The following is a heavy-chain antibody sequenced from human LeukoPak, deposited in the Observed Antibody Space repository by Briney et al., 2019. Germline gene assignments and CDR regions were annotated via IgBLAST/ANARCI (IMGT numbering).Heavy chain of an antibody. D-gene: IGHD3-3*01. CDR1: GGSFSSGSYY. V-gene: IGHV4-61*01. CDR3: ARVGYDFWSGYLDY. CDR2: IYYSGST. J-gene: IGHJ4*02. Sequence: SETLSLTCTVSGGSFSSGSYYWSWIRQPPGTGLEWIGYIYYSGSTNYNPSLKSRVTISVDTSKNQFSLKLSSVTAADTAVYYCARVGYDFWSGYLDYWGQGALVTVSS.